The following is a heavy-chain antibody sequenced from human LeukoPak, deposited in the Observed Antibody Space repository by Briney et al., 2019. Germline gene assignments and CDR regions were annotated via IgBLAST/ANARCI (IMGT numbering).Heavy chain of an antibody. V-gene: IGHV3-23*03. J-gene: IGHJ4*02. CDR2: IYSGGTT. Sequence: GGSLRLSCAASGFTFSVYAMTWVRQAPGKGLEWVSVIYSGGTTYYADSVKGRFTISRDTSRNTLYLQMNSLRAEDTAVYYCAKTGGPWDWGQGTLVIVSS. D-gene: IGHD3-10*01. CDR1: GFTFSVYA. CDR3: AKTGGPWD.